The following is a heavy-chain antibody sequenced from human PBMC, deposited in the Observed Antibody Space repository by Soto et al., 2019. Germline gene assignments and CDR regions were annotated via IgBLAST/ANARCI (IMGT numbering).Heavy chain of an antibody. Sequence: GGSLRLSCAASGFTFSSYGMHWVGQAPGKWLEWVAVISYDGSNKYYADSVKGRFTISRDNSKNTLYLQMNSLRAEDTAVYYCAKSVSTSCQQYGIDVWGQGTTVTVSS. CDR2: ISYDGSNK. CDR3: AKSVSTSCQQYGIDV. V-gene: IGHV3-30*18. CDR1: GFTFSSYG. D-gene: IGHD2-2*01. J-gene: IGHJ6*02.